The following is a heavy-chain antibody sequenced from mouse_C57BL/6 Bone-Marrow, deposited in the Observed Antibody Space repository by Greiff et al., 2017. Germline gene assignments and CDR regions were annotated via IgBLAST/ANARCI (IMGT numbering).Heavy chain of an antibody. CDR2: ISSGSSTI. Sequence: EVQLQESGGGLVKPGGSLKLSCAASGFTFSDYGMHWVRQAPEKGLEWVAYISSGSSTIYYADTVKGRFTISRDNAKNTLFLQMTSLRSEDTAMYYCARMGGNNYYAMDYWGQGTSVTVSS. V-gene: IGHV5-17*01. CDR3: ARMGGNNYYAMDY. J-gene: IGHJ4*01. CDR1: GFTFSDYG. D-gene: IGHD1-1*02.